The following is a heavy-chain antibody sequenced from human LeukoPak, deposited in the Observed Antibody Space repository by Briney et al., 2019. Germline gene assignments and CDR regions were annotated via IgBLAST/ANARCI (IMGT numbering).Heavy chain of an antibody. CDR1: GGSVSSGSYY. J-gene: IGHJ4*02. V-gene: IGHV4-61*01. CDR2: IYYSGST. D-gene: IGHD3-22*01. CDR3: AGAPPYYYGSSGYKIEPFDY. Sequence: RSSETLSLTCTVSGGSVSSGSYYWSWIRQPPGKGLEWIGYIYYSGSTNYNPSLKSRVTISVDKSKNQFSLKLSSVTAADTAVYYCAGAPPYYYGSSGYKIEPFDYWGQGTLVTVSS.